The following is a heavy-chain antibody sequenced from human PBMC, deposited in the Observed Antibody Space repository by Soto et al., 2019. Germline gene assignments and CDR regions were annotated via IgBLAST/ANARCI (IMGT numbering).Heavy chain of an antibody. CDR2: IYYSGST. J-gene: IGHJ4*02. CDR1: GGSISSGGYY. D-gene: IGHD5-18*01. V-gene: IGHV4-31*03. Sequence: SETLSLTCTVSGGSISSGGYYWSWIRQHPGKGLEWIGYIYYSGSTYYNPSLKSRVTISVDTSKNQFSLKLSSVAAADTAVYYCASYSRGYSYGHYYWGQGTLVTVSS. CDR3: ASYSRGYSYGHYY.